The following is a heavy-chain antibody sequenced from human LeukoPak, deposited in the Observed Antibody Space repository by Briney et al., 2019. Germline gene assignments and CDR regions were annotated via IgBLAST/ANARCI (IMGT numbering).Heavy chain of an antibody. CDR2: INHSGST. CDR3: ARLRTIFGEVRGFDP. D-gene: IGHD3-3*01. CDR1: GGSFSGYY. J-gene: IGHJ5*02. V-gene: IGHV4-34*01. Sequence: SETLSLTCAVYGGSFSGYYWSWIRQPPGKGLEWIGEINHSGSTNYNPSLKSRVTISVDTSKNQFSLKLSSVTAADTAVYYCARLRTIFGEVRGFDPWGQGTLVTVSS.